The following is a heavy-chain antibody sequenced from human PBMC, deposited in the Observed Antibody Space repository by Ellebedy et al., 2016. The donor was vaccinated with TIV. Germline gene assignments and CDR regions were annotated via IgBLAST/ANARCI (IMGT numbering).Heavy chain of an antibody. CDR1: GYTISSKNW. CDR2: ISYSGGV. Sequence: MPSETLSLTCAVSGYTISSKNWWGWIRQPPGKGLEWIGLISYSGGVYYNPSLESRVTLLVDTSKNQFSLKLTSVTAVDTAVYYCATKMKAVSGFDPWGQGTLVTVSS. V-gene: IGHV4-28*05. J-gene: IGHJ5*02. CDR3: ATKMKAVSGFDP. D-gene: IGHD6-25*01.